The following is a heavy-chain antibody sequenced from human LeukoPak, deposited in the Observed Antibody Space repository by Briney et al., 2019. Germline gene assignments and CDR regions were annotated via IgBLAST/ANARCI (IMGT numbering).Heavy chain of an antibody. V-gene: IGHV4-34*01. J-gene: IGHJ4*02. Sequence: SETLSLTCAVYGGSFSGYYWNWIRQPPGKGLEWIGEINHSGSTNYNPSLKSRVTISVDTSKNQFSLKLSSVTAADTAVYYCARGGVLLWFRELFDYWGQGTLVTVSS. CDR1: GGSFSGYY. CDR3: ARGGVLLWFRELFDY. D-gene: IGHD3-10*01. CDR2: INHSGST.